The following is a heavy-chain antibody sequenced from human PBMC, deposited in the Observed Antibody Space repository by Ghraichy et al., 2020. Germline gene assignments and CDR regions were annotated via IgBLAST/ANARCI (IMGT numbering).Heavy chain of an antibody. CDR3: ARISPSFGGVTRARVFTEFDL. J-gene: IGHJ4*02. CDR2: IYYRGNT. V-gene: IGHV4-39*01. D-gene: IGHD3-16*01. Sequence: SETLSLTCTVSGGSISSSSYFWGWIRQPPGKGLEWIGSIYYRGNTYYNPPLKSRVTISVDMSKNQFSLKLSSVTAADTAVYYCARISPSFGGVTRARVFTEFDLWGQGTLVTVGS. CDR1: GGSISSSSYF.